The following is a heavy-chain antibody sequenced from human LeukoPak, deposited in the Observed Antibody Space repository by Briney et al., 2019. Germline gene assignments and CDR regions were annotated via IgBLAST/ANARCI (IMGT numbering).Heavy chain of an antibody. CDR2: IIPIFGTA. CDR3: ARGNILYYFDY. D-gene: IGHD2/OR15-2a*01. CDR1: GGTFSSYA. J-gene: IGHJ4*02. Sequence: ASVKVSCKASGGTFSSYAISWVRQAPGQGLEWMGGIIPIFGTANYAQKFQGRVTITADKSTSTAYMELSSLRSKDTAVYYCARGNILYYFDYWGQGTLVTVSS. V-gene: IGHV1-69*06.